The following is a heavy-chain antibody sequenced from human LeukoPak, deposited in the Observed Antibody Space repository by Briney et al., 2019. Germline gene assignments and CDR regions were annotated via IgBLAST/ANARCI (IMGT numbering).Heavy chain of an antibody. CDR2: IKQDGSEK. CDR1: GFTFSSYW. J-gene: IGHJ4*02. D-gene: IGHD2-2*01. V-gene: IGHV3-7*01. Sequence: GGSLRLSCVASGFTFSSYWMHWVRQAPGKGLEWVANIKQDGSEKYYVDSVKGRFTISRDNAKNSLYLQMNSLRAEDTAVYYCARDSMPEDYWGQGTLVTVSS. CDR3: ARDSMPEDY.